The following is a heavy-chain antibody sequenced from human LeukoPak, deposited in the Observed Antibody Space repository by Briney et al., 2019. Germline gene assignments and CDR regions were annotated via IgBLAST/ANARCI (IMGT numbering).Heavy chain of an antibody. D-gene: IGHD6-19*01. CDR1: GGSITSYY. J-gene: IGHJ4*02. Sequence: SETLSLTCFVSGGSITSYYWSWIRQPPGKGLEWIGYIYYSGSTNYNPSLKSRVTISVDTSKNQFSLKLSSVTAADTAVYYCARVAVAGLLKYFDYWGQGTLVTVSS. CDR2: IYYSGST. CDR3: ARVAVAGLLKYFDY. V-gene: IGHV4-59*01.